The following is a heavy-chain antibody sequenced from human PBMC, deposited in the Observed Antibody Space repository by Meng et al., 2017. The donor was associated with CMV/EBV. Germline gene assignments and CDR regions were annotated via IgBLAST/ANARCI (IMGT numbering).Heavy chain of an antibody. V-gene: IGHV3-21*01. CDR2: ISSSSSYI. D-gene: IGHD6-6*01. CDR1: GFTFSSYS. J-gene: IGHJ6*02. CDR3: ARDRIAARIYYGMDV. Sequence: GESLKISCAASGFTFSSYSMNRVRQAPGKGLEWVSSISSSSSYIYYADSVKGRFTISRDNAKNSLYLQMNSLRAEDTAVYYCARDRIAARIYYGMDVWGQGTTVTVSS.